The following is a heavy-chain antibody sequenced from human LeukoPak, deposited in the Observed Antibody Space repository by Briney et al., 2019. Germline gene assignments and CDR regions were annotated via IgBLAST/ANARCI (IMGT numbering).Heavy chain of an antibody. V-gene: IGHV3-23*01. CDR1: VFTLSSCP. J-gene: IGHJ4*02. CDR2: MGGCGGST. CDR3: AKDREDIVVVVAAESFDY. D-gene: IGHD2-15*01. Sequence: PGGSLRLSCGASVFTLSSCPISWVRQAPGKGLEGGSAMGGCGGSTYYADSVKGRYTISRDNSKNTMYLQMNRLRAEDTAVYYCAKDREDIVVVVAAESFDYWGQGTLVTVSS.